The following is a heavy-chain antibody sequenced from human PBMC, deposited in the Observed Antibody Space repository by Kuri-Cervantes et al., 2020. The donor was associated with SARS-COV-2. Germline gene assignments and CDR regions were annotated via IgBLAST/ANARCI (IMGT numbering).Heavy chain of an antibody. V-gene: IGHV3-53*03. CDR3: ARGDIVLGSLVAFDV. CDR2: IYWGGGT. D-gene: IGHD5-12*01. CDR1: GFLVSKNY. J-gene: IGHJ3*01. Sequence: GESLKISCAASGFLVSKNYMNWVRQAPGKGLEWVSIIYWGGGTDYADSVKGRFTISRDNAKKSLYLQVSSLRADDTAVYYCARGDIVLGSLVAFDVWGQGTMVTVSS.